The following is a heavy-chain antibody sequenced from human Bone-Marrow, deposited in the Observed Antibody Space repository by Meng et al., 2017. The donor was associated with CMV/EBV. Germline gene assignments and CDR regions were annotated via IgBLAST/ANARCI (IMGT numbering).Heavy chain of an antibody. CDR2: ISGSGGST. V-gene: IGHV3-23*01. CDR1: GFTFSSYA. CDR3: ARDTAGDVGSMDV. J-gene: IGHJ6*02. D-gene: IGHD7-27*01. Sequence: GGSLRLSCAASGFTFSSYAMSWVRQAPGKGLEWVSAISGSGGSTYYADSVKGRFAISRDNSENTLYLQMNSLRAEDTAVYYCARDTAGDVGSMDVWGQGTTVTVSS.